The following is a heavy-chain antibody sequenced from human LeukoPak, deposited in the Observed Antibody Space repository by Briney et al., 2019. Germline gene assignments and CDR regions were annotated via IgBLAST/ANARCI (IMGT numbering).Heavy chain of an antibody. CDR3: ARRGYCSSTSCSKEPFDY. J-gene: IGHJ4*02. CDR1: EGTFSSCA. V-gene: IGHV1-69*05. CDR2: IIPIFGTA. D-gene: IGHD2-2*01. Sequence: ASVKVSCKASEGTFSSCAISWVRQAPGQGLEWMGGIIPIFGTANYAQKFQGRVTITTDESTSTAYMELSSLRSEDTAVYYCARRGYCSSTSCSKEPFDYWGQGTLVTVSS.